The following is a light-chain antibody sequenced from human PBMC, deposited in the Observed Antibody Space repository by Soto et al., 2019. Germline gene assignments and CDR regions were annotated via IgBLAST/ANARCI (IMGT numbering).Light chain of an antibody. V-gene: IGKV3-11*01. CDR3: QQRSSWPLT. CDR2: DAS. Sequence: ENVLTQSPATLSLSPGERATLSCRASQSVGSYLVWYQQKPGQAPRLLIYDASNRATGIPARFSGGGSGTDFPLTISSLEPEDFAVYYCQQRSSWPLTFGGGTKVEIK. CDR1: QSVGSY. J-gene: IGKJ4*01.